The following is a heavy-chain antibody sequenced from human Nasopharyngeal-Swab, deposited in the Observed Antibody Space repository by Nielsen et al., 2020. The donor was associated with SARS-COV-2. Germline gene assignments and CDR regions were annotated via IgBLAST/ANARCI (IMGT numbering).Heavy chain of an antibody. V-gene: IGHV3-23*01. CDR2: ISGSGGST. J-gene: IGHJ3*02. CDR1: GFTFSSYA. D-gene: IGHD5-18*01. CDR3: AKVAYSYGKIDAFDI. Sequence: GESLKISCAASGFTFSSYAISWVRQAPGKGLEWVSAISGSGGSTYYADSVKGRFTISRDNSKNTLYLQMNSLRAEDTAVHYCAKVAYSYGKIDAFDIWGQGTMVTVSS.